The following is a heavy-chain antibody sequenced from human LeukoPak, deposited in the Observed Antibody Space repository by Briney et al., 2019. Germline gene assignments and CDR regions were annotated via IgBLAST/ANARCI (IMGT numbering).Heavy chain of an antibody. J-gene: IGHJ6*03. CDR3: ARDHVGAASTTEGFYYYMDV. CDR1: GGTFSSYA. D-gene: IGHD4-11*01. Sequence: ASVKVSCKASGGTFSSYAISWVRQAPGQGLEWMGGIIPIFGTANYAQKFQGRVTITTDESTSTAYMELSSLRSEDTAVCYCARDHVGAASTTEGFYYYMDVWGKGTTVTVSS. CDR2: IIPIFGTA. V-gene: IGHV1-69*05.